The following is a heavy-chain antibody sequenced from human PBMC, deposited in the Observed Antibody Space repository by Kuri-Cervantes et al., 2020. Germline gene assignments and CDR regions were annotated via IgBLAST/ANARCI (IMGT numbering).Heavy chain of an antibody. CDR2: INHSGST. D-gene: IGHD5-12*01. Sequence: GSLRLSCAVYGGSFSGYYWNWIRQPPGKGLEWIGEINHSGSTNYNPSLKSRVTISIDTSKNQFSLKLSSVTAADTAVYYCARARGLRLFDYWGQGTLVTVSS. J-gene: IGHJ4*02. V-gene: IGHV4-34*01. CDR3: ARARGLRLFDY. CDR1: GGSFSGYY.